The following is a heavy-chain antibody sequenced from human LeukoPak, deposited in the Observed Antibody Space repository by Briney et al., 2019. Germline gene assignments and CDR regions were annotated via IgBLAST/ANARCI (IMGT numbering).Heavy chain of an antibody. CDR1: GYSFTSYW. Sequence: GESLKISCKGSGYSFTSYWIGWVRQMPGKGLEWMGIIHPGDSDTRYSPSFQGQVTISADKSISTAYLQWSSLKASDTAMYYCASSGYSYGPGFYYGMDVWGQGTTVTVSS. J-gene: IGHJ6*02. CDR3: ASSGYSYGPGFYYGMDV. D-gene: IGHD5-18*01. CDR2: IHPGDSDT. V-gene: IGHV5-51*01.